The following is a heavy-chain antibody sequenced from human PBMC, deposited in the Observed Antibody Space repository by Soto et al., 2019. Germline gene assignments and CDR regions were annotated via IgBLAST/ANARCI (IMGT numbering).Heavy chain of an antibody. D-gene: IGHD2-21*01. V-gene: IGHV4-31*03. Sequence: QVQLQESGPGLVKPSQTLSLTCTLSGGSISSGGYYWSWIRQHPGKGLERTGYIYYSGRTYYNPSLTSRVTRSVDTSKIQFSLKLSSVTAADTAVYYCARGVIHWGEGTLVTVCS. J-gene: IGHJ4*02. CDR1: GGSISSGGYY. CDR3: ARGVIH. CDR2: IYYSGRT.